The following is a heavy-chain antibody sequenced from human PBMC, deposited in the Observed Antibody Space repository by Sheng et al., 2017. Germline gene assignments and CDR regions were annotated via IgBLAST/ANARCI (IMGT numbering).Heavy chain of an antibody. D-gene: IGHD1-26*01. V-gene: IGHV3-30*18. Sequence: QVQLVESGGGVVQPGRSLRLSCAASGFTFSSYGMHWVRQAPGKGLEWVAVISYDGSNKYYADSVKGRFTISRDNSKNTLYLQMNSLRAEDTAVYYCAKNXRSGSYSYYFDYWGQGTLVTVSS. CDR2: ISYDGSNK. CDR1: GFTFSSYG. J-gene: IGHJ4*02. CDR3: AKNXRSGSYSYYFDY.